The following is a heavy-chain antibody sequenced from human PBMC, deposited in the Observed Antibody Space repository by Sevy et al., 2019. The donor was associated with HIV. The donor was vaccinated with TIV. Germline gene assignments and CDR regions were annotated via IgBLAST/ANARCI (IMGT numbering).Heavy chain of an antibody. Sequence: GGSLRLSCVASGFTFSNYWMSWVRQAPGKGLEWVANINQHGSQKFYVDSMKGRFSISRDNPKNSLYLQMNSLRAEDTAVYYCARDRGRYFDWLFRPTYFDYWGQGTLVTVSS. V-gene: IGHV3-7*01. D-gene: IGHD3-9*01. CDR3: ARDRGRYFDWLFRPTYFDY. J-gene: IGHJ4*02. CDR1: GFTFSNYW. CDR2: INQHGSQK.